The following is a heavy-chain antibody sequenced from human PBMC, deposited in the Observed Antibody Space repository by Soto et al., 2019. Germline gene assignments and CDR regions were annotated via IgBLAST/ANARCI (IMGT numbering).Heavy chain of an antibody. CDR2: IFCGDSDT. J-gene: IGHJ4*02. Sequence: GESVKISCKDSGYSFSTNWIAWGRQMPGKGLEWVGVIFCGDSDTRYSPSFQGQVTLSVDKSINTVYLQWSSLKTSDTAMYYCARLNHGFDYWGQGTLVTVSS. V-gene: IGHV5-51*01. CDR3: ARLNHGFDY. CDR1: GYSFSTNW.